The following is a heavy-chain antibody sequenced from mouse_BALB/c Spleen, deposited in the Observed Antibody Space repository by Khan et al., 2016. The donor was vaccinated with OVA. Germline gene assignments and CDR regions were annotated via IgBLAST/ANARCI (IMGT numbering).Heavy chain of an antibody. CDR1: GFNIKDYY. CDR3: ARAGYSPWFAY. V-gene: IGHV14-1*02. D-gene: IGHD2-3*01. Sequence: VQLKESGAELVRPGALVELSCKASGFNIKDYYIHWVKQRPEQGLEWIGWIDPENGNTIYDPKFQGKANITADTSSNTAYLHFSSLTSEDTAVYYCARAGYSPWFAYWGQGTLVTVSA. J-gene: IGHJ3*01. CDR2: IDPENGNT.